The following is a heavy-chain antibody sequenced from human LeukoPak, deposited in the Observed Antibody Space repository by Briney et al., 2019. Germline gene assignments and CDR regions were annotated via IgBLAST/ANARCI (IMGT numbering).Heavy chain of an antibody. Sequence: TGGSLRLSCAASGFTFSSYAMSWVREAPGKGLEWVSAISGSGGSTYYADSVKGRLTISGDNSKNTLSLQMNRLRAEDTAVYYCASNGGSTRQSYYYYYYYMDVWGKGTTVTVSS. D-gene: IGHD3-16*01. CDR1: GFTFSSYA. J-gene: IGHJ6*03. V-gene: IGHV3-23*01. CDR3: ASNGGSTRQSYYYYYYYMDV. CDR2: ISGSGGST.